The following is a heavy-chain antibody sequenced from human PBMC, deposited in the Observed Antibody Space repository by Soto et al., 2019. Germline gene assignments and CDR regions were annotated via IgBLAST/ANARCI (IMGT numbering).Heavy chain of an antibody. V-gene: IGHV3-23*01. Sequence: EVQLLESGGGLVQPGGSLRLSCAASGFIFSSYAMSWVRQAPGKGLEWVSAISGSGTTAYYADSVKGRFTFSRDNSKKNMSLQMNSLRAEDTAVYYCAKTTDGWFSAFDIWGQGTMGTVSS. CDR1: GFIFSSYA. CDR3: AKTTDGWFSAFDI. CDR2: ISGSGTTA. J-gene: IGHJ3*02. D-gene: IGHD6-19*01.